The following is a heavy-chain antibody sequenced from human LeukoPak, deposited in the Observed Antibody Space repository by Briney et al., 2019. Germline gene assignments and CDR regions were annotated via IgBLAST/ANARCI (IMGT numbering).Heavy chain of an antibody. Sequence: SETLSLSCAASGDTFSGYYWSWIRQPPGKGLEWIGEINHSGSTNYNPAPKSRRTISADTSSNNSSLPLSSVPAADTSVYYCARDGRAFDYWGQGTLVTVSS. CDR3: ARDGRAFDY. J-gene: IGHJ4*02. CDR1: GDTFSGYY. D-gene: IGHD1-26*01. CDR2: INHSGST. V-gene: IGHV4-34*01.